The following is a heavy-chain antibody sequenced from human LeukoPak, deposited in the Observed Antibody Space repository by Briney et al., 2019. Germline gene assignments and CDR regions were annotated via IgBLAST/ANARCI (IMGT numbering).Heavy chain of an antibody. CDR3: ARASYGGYYDILTGYYRNYWYFDL. D-gene: IGHD3-9*01. CDR2: ISSSSSTI. J-gene: IGHJ2*01. Sequence: GGSLRLSCAASGFTFSSYSMNWVRQAPGKGLEWVSYISSSSSTIYYADSVKGRFTISRDNAKNSLYLQMNSLRAEDTAVYYCARASYGGYYDILTGYYRNYWYFDLWGRGTLVTVSS. V-gene: IGHV3-48*01. CDR1: GFTFSSYS.